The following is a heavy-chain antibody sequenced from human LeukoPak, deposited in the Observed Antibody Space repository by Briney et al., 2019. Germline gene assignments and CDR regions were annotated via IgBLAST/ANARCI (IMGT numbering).Heavy chain of an antibody. D-gene: IGHD3-22*01. CDR3: AKDILPLNYYDSSTFDY. CDR1: GFTFDDYA. CDR2: ISWNSGSI. J-gene: IGHJ4*02. V-gene: IGHV3-9*01. Sequence: GGSLRLSCAASGFTFDDYAMHWVRQAPGKGLEWVSGISWNSGSIGYADSVKGRFTISRDNAKNSLYLQMNSLRAEDTTLYYCAKDILPLNYYDSSTFDYWGQGTLVTVSP.